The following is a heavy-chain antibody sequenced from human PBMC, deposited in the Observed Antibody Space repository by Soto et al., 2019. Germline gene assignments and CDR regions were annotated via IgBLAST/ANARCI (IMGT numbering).Heavy chain of an antibody. CDR3: ARDLAARSDY. V-gene: IGHV3-21*01. Sequence: GGSLRLSCAASGFTFSSYSMNWVRQAPGKGLEWVSSISSSSSYIYYADSVRGRFTISRDNAKNSLYLQMNSLRAEDTAGYYCARDLAARSDYWGQGALVTVSS. D-gene: IGHD6-6*01. CDR1: GFTFSSYS. CDR2: ISSSSSYI. J-gene: IGHJ4*02.